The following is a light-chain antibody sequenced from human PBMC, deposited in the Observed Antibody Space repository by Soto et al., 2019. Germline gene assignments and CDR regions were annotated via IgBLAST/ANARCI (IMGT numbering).Light chain of an antibody. V-gene: IGKV3-15*01. J-gene: IGKJ3*01. CDR2: AAS. Sequence: EIVVTQSPGILSVSPGDRATLSCRASQSVGRNLAWYQQKPGQAPTLLIYAASTRATGLPARFSGSVSGTDFTLTISSLQSEDFAVYYCQEYSKWPLFTFGPGTRVD. CDR1: QSVGRN. CDR3: QEYSKWPLFT.